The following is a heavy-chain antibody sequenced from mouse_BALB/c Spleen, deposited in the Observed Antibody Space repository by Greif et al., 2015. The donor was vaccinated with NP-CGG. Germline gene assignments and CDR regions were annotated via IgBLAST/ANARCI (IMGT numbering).Heavy chain of an antibody. D-gene: IGHD2-4*01. V-gene: IGHV5-12-2*01. J-gene: IGHJ1*01. CDR2: ISNGGGST. CDR1: GFTFSSYT. CDR3: ARHEYERYFDV. Sequence: EVKLVESGGGLAQPGGSLKLSCAASGFTFSSYTMSWVRQTPEKRLEWVAYISNGGGSTYYPDTVKGRFTISRDNAKNTLYLQMSSLKSEDTAMYYCARHEYERYFDVWGAGTTVTVSS.